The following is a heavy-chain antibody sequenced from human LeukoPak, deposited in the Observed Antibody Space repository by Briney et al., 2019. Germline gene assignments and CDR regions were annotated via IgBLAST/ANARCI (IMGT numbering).Heavy chain of an antibody. CDR1: GDSINSLDL. V-gene: IGHV4-4*02. J-gene: IGHJ4*02. Sequence: SETLSLTCTVSGDSINSLDLWSWVRQPPGKGLEWIGEMYLSGTTHSNPSVKSRVTISIDKSKNQFFLNLSSVTAADTAVYYCAGLVGRYSSGLYYYYFDYWGQGTLVTVPS. CDR3: AGLVGRYSSGLYYYYFDY. D-gene: IGHD3-22*01. CDR2: MYLSGTT.